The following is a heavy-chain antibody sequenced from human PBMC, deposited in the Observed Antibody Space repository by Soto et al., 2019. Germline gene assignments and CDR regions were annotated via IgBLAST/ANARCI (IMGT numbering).Heavy chain of an antibody. CDR2: IIPIFGTA. CDR1: GGTFSSYA. V-gene: IGHV1-69*13. J-gene: IGHJ4*02. CDR3: ARDLPAGYYDSSGYFNY. D-gene: IGHD3-22*01. Sequence: SVKVSCKASGGTFSSYAISWVRQAPGQGLEWMGGIIPIFGTANYAQKFQGRVTITADESTSTAYMELSSLRSEDTAVYYCARDLPAGYYDSSGYFNYWGQGTLVTVSS.